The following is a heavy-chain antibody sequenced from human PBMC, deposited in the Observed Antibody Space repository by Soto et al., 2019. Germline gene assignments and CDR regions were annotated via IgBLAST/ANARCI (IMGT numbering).Heavy chain of an antibody. CDR2: ISDSSNTI. CDR1: GFTFNTYN. CDR3: ARDDYPYYDDSSGYHFDY. Sequence: GGSPRLSRAASGFTFNTYNMNWVRPAPGKGLEWVSYISDSSNTIHYADSVKGRFTISRDNAKNSLYLQMNSLRAEDTAVYYCARDDYPYYDDSSGYHFDYWGQGALVTVSS. D-gene: IGHD3-22*01. J-gene: IGHJ4*02. V-gene: IGHV3-48*01.